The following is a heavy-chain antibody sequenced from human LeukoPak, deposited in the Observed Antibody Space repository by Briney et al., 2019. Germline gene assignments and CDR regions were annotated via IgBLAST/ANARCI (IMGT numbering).Heavy chain of an antibody. CDR1: GFTFSSYA. Sequence: PGGSLRLSCAASGFTFSSYAMSWVRQAPGKGLEWVSAISGSGGSTYYADSVKGRFTIYRDNSKNTLYLQMNSLRAEDTAVYYCAKANRRSIAVAGPFDYWGQGTLVTVSS. CDR2: ISGSGGST. D-gene: IGHD6-19*01. V-gene: IGHV3-23*01. CDR3: AKANRRSIAVAGPFDY. J-gene: IGHJ4*02.